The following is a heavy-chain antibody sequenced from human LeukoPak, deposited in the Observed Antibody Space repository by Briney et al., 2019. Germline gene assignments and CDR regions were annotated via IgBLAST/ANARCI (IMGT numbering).Heavy chain of an antibody. J-gene: IGHJ6*02. V-gene: IGHV4-39*07. CDR2: IYFSGST. Sequence: SETLSLTCTVSGGSISSGSYYWGWIRQPPGKGLEWIGNIYFSGSTYYNPSLKSRVTISVDTSKNQFSLKLSSVTAADTAVYYCARGPIATGYYYGMDVWGRGTTVTVSS. D-gene: IGHD1-14*01. CDR1: GGSISSGSYY. CDR3: ARGPIATGYYYGMDV.